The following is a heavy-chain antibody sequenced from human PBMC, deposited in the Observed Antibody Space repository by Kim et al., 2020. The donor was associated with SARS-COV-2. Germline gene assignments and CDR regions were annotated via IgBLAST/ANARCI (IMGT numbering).Heavy chain of an antibody. J-gene: IGHJ4*02. CDR2: INPNSGDT. CDR1: GYTFTDYY. D-gene: IGHD2-15*01. CDR3: ARSRCTGGSCYGLDY. V-gene: IGHV1-2*06. Sequence: ASVKVSCKAIGYTFTDYYIHWVRQAPGQGLEWMGRINPNSGDTDYAQKSQGRVTMTRDTSINSAYMELRGLRSDDTAIYFCARSRCTGGSCYGLDYWGQGTPVTVSS.